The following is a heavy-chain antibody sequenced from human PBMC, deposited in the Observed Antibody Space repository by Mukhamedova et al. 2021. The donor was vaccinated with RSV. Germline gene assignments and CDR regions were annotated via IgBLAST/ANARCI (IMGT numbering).Heavy chain of an antibody. Sequence: MGWINAGNGNTKYSQKFQGRVTITRDTSASTAYMELSSLRSEDTAVYYCARGEDIVVVPAAMPAGYYYYGMDVWGQGTTVTASS. CDR3: ARGEDIVVVPAAMPAGYYYYGMDV. J-gene: IGHJ6*02. D-gene: IGHD2-2*01. CDR2: INAGNGNT. V-gene: IGHV1-3*01.